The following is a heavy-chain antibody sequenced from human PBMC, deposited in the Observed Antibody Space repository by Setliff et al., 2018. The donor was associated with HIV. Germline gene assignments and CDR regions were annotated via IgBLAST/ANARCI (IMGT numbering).Heavy chain of an antibody. CDR3: AKELAASGLGYFDS. V-gene: IGHV3-23*01. J-gene: IGHJ4*02. D-gene: IGHD3-22*01. CDR1: GFPFSNYW. Sequence: GGSLRLSCAASGFPFSNYWMGWVRQAPGEGLEWVSAILSTGERTFYADSVKGRFTISRDNSKNTVYLQMNSLRAEDTAEYYCAKELAASGLGYFDSWGRGILVTVSS. CDR2: ILSTGERT.